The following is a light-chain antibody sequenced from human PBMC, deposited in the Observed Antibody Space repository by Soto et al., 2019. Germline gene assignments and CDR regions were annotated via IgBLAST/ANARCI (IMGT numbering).Light chain of an antibody. J-gene: IGLJ1*01. CDR1: RNDIGAYEF. CDR3: KSYAGSNTYV. CDR2: EVV. Sequence: QSALTQPPSASGSPGQSVTISCTGTRNDIGAYEFVSWYQLHPGKAPKLIIYEVVQRPSGVPDRFSGSKSGNTASLTVSGLQAADEADYYCKSYAGSNTYVFGTGTKVTVL. V-gene: IGLV2-8*01.